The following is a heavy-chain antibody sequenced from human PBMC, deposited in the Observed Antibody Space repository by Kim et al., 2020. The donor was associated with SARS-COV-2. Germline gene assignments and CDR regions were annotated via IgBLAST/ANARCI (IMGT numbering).Heavy chain of an antibody. J-gene: IGHJ3*02. CDR2: IRSKANSYAT. D-gene: IGHD1-1*01. Sequence: GGSLRLSCAASGVTFSSSAMHWVRQASGQGLEWVGRIRSKANSYATVYAASVKGRVTISRDDSKSTAYLQMNSLKTEDTAVYYCTSVPGTTLAFRDAVD. CDR3: TSVPGTTLAFRDAVD. CDR1: GVTFSSSA. V-gene: IGHV3-73*01.